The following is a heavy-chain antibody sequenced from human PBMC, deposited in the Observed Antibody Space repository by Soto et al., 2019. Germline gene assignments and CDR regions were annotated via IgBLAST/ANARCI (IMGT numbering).Heavy chain of an antibody. CDR1: GGTFSSYA. CDR2: IIPIFGTA. CDR3: ARVRGYYYDSSGYYFDY. D-gene: IGHD3-22*01. Sequence: QVQLVQSGAGVKKPGSSVKVSCKASGGTFSSYAISWVRQAPGQGLEWMGGIIPIFGTANYAQKFQGRVTITADKSTSTAYMELSSLRSDDTAVYYCARVRGYYYDSSGYYFDYWGQGTLVTVSS. V-gene: IGHV1-69*06. J-gene: IGHJ4*02.